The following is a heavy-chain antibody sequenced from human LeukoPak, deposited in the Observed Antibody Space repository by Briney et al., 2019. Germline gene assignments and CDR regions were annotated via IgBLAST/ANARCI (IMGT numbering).Heavy chain of an antibody. CDR3: AGHFYGSGTYYHFDY. V-gene: IGHV1-18*01. J-gene: IGHJ4*02. CDR2: ISPYNDNT. CDR1: GYSFPSYG. D-gene: IGHD3-10*01. Sequence: ASVKVSCKASGYSFPSYGISWVRQAPGQGPEWMGWISPYNDNTNYAQKLQGRATLTTDTSTSTAYMELRSLRSDDTAVYYCAGHFYGSGTYYHFDYWGQGTLVIVSS.